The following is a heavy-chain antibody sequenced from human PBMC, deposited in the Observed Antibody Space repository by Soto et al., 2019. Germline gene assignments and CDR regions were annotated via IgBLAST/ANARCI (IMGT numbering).Heavy chain of an antibody. CDR2: ISSSSSYI. Sequence: GGSLRLSCAASGFTFSSYSMNWVRQAPGKGLEWVSSISSSSSYIYYADSVKGRFTISRDNAKNTLYLQMNSLRAEDTAVYYCAKVPVSGTTTYYFDYWGQGTLVTVSS. CDR3: AKVPVSGTTTYYFDY. D-gene: IGHD1-7*01. CDR1: GFTFSSYS. J-gene: IGHJ4*02. V-gene: IGHV3-21*04.